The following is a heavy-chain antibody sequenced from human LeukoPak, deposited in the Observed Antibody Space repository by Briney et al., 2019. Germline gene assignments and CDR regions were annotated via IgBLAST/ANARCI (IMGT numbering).Heavy chain of an antibody. CDR3: ARVIIVGATGI. D-gene: IGHD1-26*01. V-gene: IGHV3-48*03. CDR1: GFTFSSYE. J-gene: IGHJ3*02. Sequence: PGGSLRLSCAASGFTFSSYEMNWVRPAPGKGLEGVSYISSGGSTVYYADAVKGRFTISRDNAKNSLYLQMNSLRAEDTAVYYCARVIIVGATGIWGQGTMVTVSS. CDR2: ISSGGSTV.